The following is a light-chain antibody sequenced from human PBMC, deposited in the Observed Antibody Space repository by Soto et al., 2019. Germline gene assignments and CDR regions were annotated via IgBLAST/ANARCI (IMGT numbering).Light chain of an antibody. V-gene: IGKV1-12*01. J-gene: IGKJ4*01. Sequence: DIQMTQSPSSVAASVGDRVTITCRASQGISSWLAWYQHKPGKAPKLLMYAASSLQSGVPSRFTGSGSGTDFTLTINSLQPEDFATYYCQQANSPPLTFGGGTKVEIK. CDR3: QQANSPPLT. CDR1: QGISSW. CDR2: AAS.